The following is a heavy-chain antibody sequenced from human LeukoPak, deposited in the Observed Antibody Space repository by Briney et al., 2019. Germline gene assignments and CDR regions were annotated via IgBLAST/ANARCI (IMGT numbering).Heavy chain of an antibody. CDR2: IYYSRST. CDR3: ARVGSSTSWLGGFDY. CDR1: GASISSYY. D-gene: IGHD2-2*01. V-gene: IGHV4-59*12. J-gene: IGHJ4*02. Sequence: PSETLSLTCTVSGASISSYYWSWIRQPPGKGLEWIGYIYYSRSTNYKPSLKSRITISVDTSKNQFSLNLSSVTAADTAVYYCARVGSSTSWLGGFDYWGQGTLVTVSS.